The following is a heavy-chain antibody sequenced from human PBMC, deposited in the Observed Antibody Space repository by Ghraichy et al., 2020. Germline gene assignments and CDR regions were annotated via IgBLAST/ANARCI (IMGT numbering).Heavy chain of an antibody. CDR2: IKQDGTEE. CDR3: AKNIVVAGKILYYYYGMDV. D-gene: IGHD6-19*01. V-gene: IGHV3-7*01. Sequence: GESLNISCAASGFPFRGYWMTWVRQAPGKGLEWVASIKQDGTEEKYLDSVKGRFTISRDNPKNSLYLQMNSLRDEDTAVYYCAKNIVVAGKILYYYYGMDVWGQWTTVTVSS. CDR1: GFPFRGYW. J-gene: IGHJ6*02.